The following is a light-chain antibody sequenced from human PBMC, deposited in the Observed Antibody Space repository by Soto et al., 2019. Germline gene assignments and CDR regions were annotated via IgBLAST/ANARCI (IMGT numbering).Light chain of an antibody. Sequence: QNVYNNYLAWCQQKPGQAPRLLIYGASRRATGIPDRFSGSASGTDFTLTISRLEPEDFAVYFCQQYSDLPMTFGQGTRLEI. V-gene: IGKV3-20*01. CDR2: GAS. J-gene: IGKJ5*01. CDR1: QNVYNNY. CDR3: QQYSDLPMT.